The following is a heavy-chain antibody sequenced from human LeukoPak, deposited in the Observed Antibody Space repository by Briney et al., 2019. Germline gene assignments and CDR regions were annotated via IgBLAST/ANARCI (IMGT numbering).Heavy chain of an antibody. CDR2: INWNGDST. CDR1: GFTFDDYG. V-gene: IGHV3-20*04. CDR3: ARESSLRYYYDSSGYYLD. Sequence: GGSLRLSCAASGFTFDDYGLTWVRQPPGKGLEWVSAINWNGDSTSYADSVKGRFTISRDNSKNTLYLQMNSLRAEDTAVYYCARESSLRYYYDSSGYYLDWGQGTLVTVSS. J-gene: IGHJ4*02. D-gene: IGHD3-22*01.